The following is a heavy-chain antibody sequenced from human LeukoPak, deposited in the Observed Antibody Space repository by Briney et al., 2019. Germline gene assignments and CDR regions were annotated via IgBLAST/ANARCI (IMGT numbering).Heavy chain of an antibody. V-gene: IGHV1-2*02. J-gene: IGHJ4*02. Sequence: GASVKVSCKASGFIFTDYYMHWVRQAPGQGLEWMGWINPNSGGTNYAQKFQGRVSMTRDTSIRTAYMELSSLRSDDTAVYYCAREDRYSYHFWGQGTLVTVSS. CDR1: GFIFTDYY. CDR2: INPNSGGT. D-gene: IGHD5-18*01. CDR3: AREDRYSYHF.